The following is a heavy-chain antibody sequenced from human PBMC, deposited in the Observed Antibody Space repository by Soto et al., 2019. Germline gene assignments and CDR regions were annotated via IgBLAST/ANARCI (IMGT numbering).Heavy chain of an antibody. V-gene: IGHV3-23*01. J-gene: IGHJ4*02. CDR3: ARLRWKWELDNFDF. CDR2: ISGSGTST. CDR1: GFTFSVYA. D-gene: IGHD1-26*01. Sequence: EVELLESGGGLVQRGGSLRLSCAASGFTFSVYAMAWVRQAPGKGLAWVSSISGSGTSTNYADSVKGRFTISRDTSKNKLYLQMNSLSAEDTAVYFCARLRWKWELDNFDFWGPGTLVTVSS.